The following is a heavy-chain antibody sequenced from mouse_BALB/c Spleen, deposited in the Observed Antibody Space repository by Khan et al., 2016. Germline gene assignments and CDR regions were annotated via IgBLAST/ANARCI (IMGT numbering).Heavy chain of an antibody. Sequence: QVQLQQSGPGLVAPSQSLSITCTVSGFSIIAYGVNWVRQPPGKGLEWLGMIWGDGSTDYNSALKSRLNITKDNSKSQVFLTMNSLQTDDTAKYXCARDGWGYYAMDYWGQGTSVTVSS. CDR1: GFSIIAYG. J-gene: IGHJ4*01. V-gene: IGHV2-6-7*01. D-gene: IGHD2-2*01. CDR2: IWGDGST. CDR3: ARDGWGYYAMDY.